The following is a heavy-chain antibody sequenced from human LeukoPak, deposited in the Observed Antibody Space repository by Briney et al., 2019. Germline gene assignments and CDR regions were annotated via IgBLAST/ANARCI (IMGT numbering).Heavy chain of an antibody. V-gene: IGHV5-51*01. J-gene: IGHJ5*02. CDR2: IYPGDSDT. D-gene: IGHD4-17*01. CDR3: ARQPDYGDYAVELGP. CDR1: GYSFTSYW. Sequence: GESLKISCKGSGYSFTSYWIGWVRQMPGKGLEWMGIIYPGDSDTRYSPSFQGQVTISADKSISTAYLQWSSLKASDTAMYYCARQPDYGDYAVELGPWGQGTLVTVSS.